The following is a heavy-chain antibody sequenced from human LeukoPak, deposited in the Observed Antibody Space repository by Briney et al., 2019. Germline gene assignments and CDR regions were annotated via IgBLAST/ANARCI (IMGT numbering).Heavy chain of an antibody. J-gene: IGHJ1*01. Sequence: GGSLRLSCAASGFTFSSYWMSWVRQAPGKGLEWVANIKQDGSEKYYVDSVKGRFTISRDNAKNTLYLQMNSLRAEDTAVYYCARDRNSSGWYEYFQHWGQGTLVTVSS. CDR1: GFTFSSYW. V-gene: IGHV3-7*01. CDR3: ARDRNSSGWYEYFQH. D-gene: IGHD6-19*01. CDR2: IKQDGSEK.